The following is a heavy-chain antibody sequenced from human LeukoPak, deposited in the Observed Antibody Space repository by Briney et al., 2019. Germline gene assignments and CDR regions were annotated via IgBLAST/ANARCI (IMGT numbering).Heavy chain of an antibody. J-gene: IGHJ4*02. Sequence: ASVKVSCKASGYSFTDKYIHWVRQAPGQGLEWMGMINPSGGRTTYAKKFQGRVTMTRDTSTNTVYTELSSLRSDDTAVYYCAREEDLTFDYWGQGTLVTVSS. CDR2: INPSGGRT. CDR3: AREEDLTFDY. V-gene: IGHV1-46*01. CDR1: GYSFTDKY.